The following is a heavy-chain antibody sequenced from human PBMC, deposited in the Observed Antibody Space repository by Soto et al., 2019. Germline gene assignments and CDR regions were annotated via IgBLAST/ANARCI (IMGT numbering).Heavy chain of an antibody. V-gene: IGHV3-30*09. CDR2: ISSDGRST. D-gene: IGHD1-1*01. Sequence: QGLLVDSGGGVVQAGKSLRLSCEVSGLNFRNYYIHWVRQAPGKGLQWVAVISSDGRSTFYPDSVKGRFGMSRDHSRNTAFLEMNTLRNDDAAIYHCAATLTFRPLFDYWGQGTPVAVSS. CDR1: GLNFRNYY. CDR3: AATLTFRPLFDY. J-gene: IGHJ4*02.